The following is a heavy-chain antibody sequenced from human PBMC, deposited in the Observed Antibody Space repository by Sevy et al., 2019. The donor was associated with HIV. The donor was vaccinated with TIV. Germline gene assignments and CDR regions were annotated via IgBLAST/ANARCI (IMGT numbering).Heavy chain of an antibody. J-gene: IGHJ5*02. CDR2: IHSDGSST. CDR1: GFTFSNYW. Sequence: GGSLRLSCAASGFTFSNYWMHWVRQAPGKGLLWVSRIHSDGSSTSYADSVKGRFTISRDNAKNTLYLQMNSLRAEDTAVYYCARPATLGGDNCFDPWGQGTLVTVSS. V-gene: IGHV3-74*01. D-gene: IGHD2-15*01. CDR3: ARPATLGGDNCFDP.